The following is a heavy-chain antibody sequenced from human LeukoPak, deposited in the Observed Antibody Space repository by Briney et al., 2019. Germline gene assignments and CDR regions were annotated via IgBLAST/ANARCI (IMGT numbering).Heavy chain of an antibody. J-gene: IGHJ4*02. CDR3: ASEGSACSGGSCGSGGY. V-gene: IGHV1-46*01. Sequence: ASLKVSCKASGNTFTSYYMHWVRQAPGQGLEWMGIINPSGDSTSYAQRFQGRVTMTRDTSTSTVYMELSSLTSEDTGVYYCASEGSACSGGSCGSGGYWGKGSLVTVSS. CDR2: INPSGDST. CDR1: GNTFTSYY. D-gene: IGHD2-15*01.